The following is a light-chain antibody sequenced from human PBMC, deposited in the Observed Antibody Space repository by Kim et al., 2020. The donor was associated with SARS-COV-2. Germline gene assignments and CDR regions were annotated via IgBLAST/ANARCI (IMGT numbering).Light chain of an antibody. Sequence: ENGLTQSPATLSLSPGESATLSCRAGQSVSRTYFAWHQQKPGQAPRLLIYGASNRASGIPDRFSGFGSGTDFTLIISRLEPEDFAVYYCQVYGDWGWTFGPGTKVDIK. V-gene: IGKV3-20*01. CDR2: GAS. J-gene: IGKJ1*01. CDR1: QSVSRTY. CDR3: QVYGDWGWT.